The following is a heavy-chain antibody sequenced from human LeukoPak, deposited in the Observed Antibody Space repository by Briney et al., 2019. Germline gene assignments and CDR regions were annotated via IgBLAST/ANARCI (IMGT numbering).Heavy chain of an antibody. J-gene: IGHJ4*02. CDR3: ARVGFVVVPAAMIHGSFDY. V-gene: IGHV4-34*01. Sequence: SETLSLTCAVYGGSFSGYYWSWIRQPPGKGLEWIGEINHSGRTNYNPSLKSRVTISVDTSKNQFSLKLSSVTAADTAVYYCARVGFVVVPAAMIHGSFDYWGQGTLVTVSS. D-gene: IGHD2-2*01. CDR1: GGSFSGYY. CDR2: INHSGRT.